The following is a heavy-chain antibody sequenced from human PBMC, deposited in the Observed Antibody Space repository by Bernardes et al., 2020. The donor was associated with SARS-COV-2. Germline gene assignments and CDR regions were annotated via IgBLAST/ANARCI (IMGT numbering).Heavy chain of an antibody. CDR1: GFTFSSYG. Sequence: GSLRLSCAAAGFTFSSYGMHWVRQAPGKGLEWVAVIWYDGSNKYYADSVKGRFTISRDNSKNTLYLQMNSLRAEDTAVYYCARGLDWYFDLWGRGTLVTVSS. CDR3: ARGLDWYFDL. J-gene: IGHJ2*01. V-gene: IGHV3-33*01. CDR2: IWYDGSNK.